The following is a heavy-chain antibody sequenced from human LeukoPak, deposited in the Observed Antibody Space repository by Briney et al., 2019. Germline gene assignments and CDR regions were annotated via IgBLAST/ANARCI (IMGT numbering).Heavy chain of an antibody. CDR1: GYSFSTYW. V-gene: IGHV5-51*01. CDR2: IYPGDSDT. J-gene: IGHJ3*02. Sequence: GESPKLSLKGSGYSFSTYWIGWERQMPGKGLEVMGIIYPGDSDTRYSPSFQGQVTISADRSISAAYLQWSSLKASDPAMYYCARHPTSDTVIRAFGIWGQGTLVTVSS. CDR3: ARHPTSDTVIRAFGI. D-gene: IGHD4-17*01.